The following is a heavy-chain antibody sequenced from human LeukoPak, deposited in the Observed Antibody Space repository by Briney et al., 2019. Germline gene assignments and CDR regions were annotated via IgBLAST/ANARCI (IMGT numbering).Heavy chain of an antibody. CDR1: GFTFDDYA. J-gene: IGHJ6*03. V-gene: IGHV3-21*01. CDR3: ARVGHVDLVARWPYYYYYMDV. D-gene: IGHD5-12*01. Sequence: GGSLRLSCAASGFTFDDYAMHWVRQAPGKGLEWVSSISGSSSYIYYADSVQGRFTIPRDNAKNSLYLQMNSLRAEDTAVYYCARVGHVDLVARWPYYYYYMDVWGKGTTVTISS. CDR2: ISGSSSYI.